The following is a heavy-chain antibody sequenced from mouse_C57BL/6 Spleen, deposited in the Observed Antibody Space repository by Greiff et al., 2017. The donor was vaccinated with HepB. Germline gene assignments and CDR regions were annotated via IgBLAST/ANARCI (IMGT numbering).Heavy chain of an antibody. CDR1: GYTFTSYW. CDR2: IDPSDSYT. CDR3: ARKLGFFYYAMDY. Sequence: QVQLQQPGAELVMPGASVKLSCKASGYTFTSYWMHWVKQRPGQGLEWIGEIDPSDSYTNYNQKFKGKSTLTVDKSSSTAYMQLSSLTSEDSAVYYCARKLGFFYYAMDYWGQGTSVTVSS. V-gene: IGHV1-69*01. D-gene: IGHD4-1*01. J-gene: IGHJ4*01.